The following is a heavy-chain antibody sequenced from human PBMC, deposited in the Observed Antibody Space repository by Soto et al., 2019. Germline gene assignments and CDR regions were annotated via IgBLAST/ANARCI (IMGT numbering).Heavy chain of an antibody. J-gene: IGHJ4*02. Sequence: EVQLVESGGGLVQPGGSLRLSCAASGFTVSSNYMSWVRQAPGKGLEWVSVIYSGGSTYYADSVKGRFTISRDNSKNTLYLQMNSLRAEDTAVYYRARDSRYMVRGVIDYWGQGTLVTVSS. CDR3: ARDSRYMVRGVIDY. V-gene: IGHV3-66*01. CDR1: GFTVSSNY. D-gene: IGHD3-10*01. CDR2: IYSGGST.